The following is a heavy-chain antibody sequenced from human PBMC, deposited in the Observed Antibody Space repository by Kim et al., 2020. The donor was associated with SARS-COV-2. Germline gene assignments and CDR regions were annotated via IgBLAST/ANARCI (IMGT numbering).Heavy chain of an antibody. CDR3: ARVWTQAVAEHFDY. Sequence: SETLSLTCAVSGGSISSSNWWSWVRQPPGKGLEWIGEIYHSGSTNYNPSLKSRVTISVDKSKNQFSLKLSSVIAADTAVYYCARVWTQAVAEHFDYWGQGTLVTVSS. CDR2: IYHSGST. J-gene: IGHJ4*02. CDR1: GGSISSSNW. V-gene: IGHV4-4*02. D-gene: IGHD6-19*01.